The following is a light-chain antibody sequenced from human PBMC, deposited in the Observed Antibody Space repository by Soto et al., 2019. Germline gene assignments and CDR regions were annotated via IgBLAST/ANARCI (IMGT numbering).Light chain of an antibody. Sequence: DIQMTQSPSSLSASVGDRVTITCRASQSISSYLNWYQQKPGKAPKLLIYAASSLQSGVPSRFSGSGSGTDFTLTISRLQPEDFATYYCQQSYSTRWTFGQGTKVEI. CDR3: QQSYSTRWT. J-gene: IGKJ1*01. V-gene: IGKV1-39*01. CDR2: AAS. CDR1: QSISSY.